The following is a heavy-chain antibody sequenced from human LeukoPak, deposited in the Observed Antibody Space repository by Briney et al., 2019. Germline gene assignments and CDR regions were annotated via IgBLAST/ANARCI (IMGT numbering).Heavy chain of an antibody. J-gene: IGHJ4*02. V-gene: IGHV4-34*01. CDR1: GGSFSGYY. D-gene: IGHD1-14*01. CDR3: ARLGVWVRGYLNNHRKDY. CDR2: INHSGST. Sequence: SETLSLTCAVYGGSFSGYYWSWIRQPPGRGLEWMGEINHSGSTNYDPSLKSRVTISVDTSKNQLSLKLSSVTAADTAVYYCARLGVWVRGYLNNHRKDYWGQGTLVTVSS.